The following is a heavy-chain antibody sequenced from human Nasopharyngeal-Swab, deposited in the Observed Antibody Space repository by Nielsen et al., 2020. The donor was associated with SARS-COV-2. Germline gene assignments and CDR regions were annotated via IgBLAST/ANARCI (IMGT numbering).Heavy chain of an antibody. CDR2: ISYDGSNK. J-gene: IGHJ6*03. D-gene: IGHD1-26*01. Sequence: WIRQPPGKGLEWVAVISYDGSNKYYADPVKGRFTISRDNSKNTLYLQMNSLRAEDTAVYYCAKAALIGNYFYYYCYMDVWGKGTTVTVSS. V-gene: IGHV3-30*18. CDR3: AKAALIGNYFYYYCYMDV.